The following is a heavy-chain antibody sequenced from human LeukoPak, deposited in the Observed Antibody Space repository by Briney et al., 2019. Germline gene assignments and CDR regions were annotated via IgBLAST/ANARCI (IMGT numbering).Heavy chain of an antibody. Sequence: GGSLRLSCAASGFTFSSYGMHWVRQAPGKGLEWVAVISYDGSNKYYADSVKGRFTISRDNSKNTLYLQMNSLRAEDTAVYYCAKDPYRVVLMDVWGQGTTVTVSS. CDR3: AKDPYRVVLMDV. CDR2: ISYDGSNK. J-gene: IGHJ6*02. CDR1: GFTFSSYG. D-gene: IGHD4/OR15-4a*01. V-gene: IGHV3-30*18.